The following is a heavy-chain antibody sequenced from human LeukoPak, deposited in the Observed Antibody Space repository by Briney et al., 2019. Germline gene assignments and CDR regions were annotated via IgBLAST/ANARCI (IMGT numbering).Heavy chain of an antibody. J-gene: IGHJ6*04. D-gene: IGHD3-10*02. CDR2: ISSSGSTI. CDR3: AELGITMIGGV. CDR1: GFTFSNAW. Sequence: PGGSLSLSCAASGFTFSNAWMSWVRQAPGKGLEWVSYISSSGSTIYYADSVKGRFTISRDNAKNSLYLQMNSLRAEDTAVYYCAELGITMIGGVWGKGTTVTISS. V-gene: IGHV3-11*04.